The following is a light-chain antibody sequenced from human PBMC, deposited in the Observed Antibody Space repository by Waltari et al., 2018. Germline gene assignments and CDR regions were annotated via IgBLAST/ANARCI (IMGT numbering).Light chain of an antibody. CDR2: YDT. J-gene: IGLJ3*02. CDR3: QAWDSGSDHWV. CDR1: TLGNKY. Sequence: SYDLTQPPSVSVSPGQTARITCGGDTLGNKYLNWYQQKPTQAPMVVIFYDTERASGIPERISGSRSGNTATLTISGAEAGDEADYYGQAWDSGSDHWVFGGGTRLTVL. V-gene: IGLV3-21*01.